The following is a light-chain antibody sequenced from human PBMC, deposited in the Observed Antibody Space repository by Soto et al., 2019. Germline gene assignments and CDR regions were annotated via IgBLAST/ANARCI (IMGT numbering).Light chain of an antibody. V-gene: IGKV1-5*03. Sequence: DIHMSQSPSALSASVGDRVTITCRASQSISSWLAWYQQKPGKAPKLLIYKASSLEGGVPSRFSGGGSGTDFTLTISSLQPDDFATYYCQQYHSYSLTFGGGTKVDIK. CDR2: KAS. CDR1: QSISSW. J-gene: IGKJ4*01. CDR3: QQYHSYSLT.